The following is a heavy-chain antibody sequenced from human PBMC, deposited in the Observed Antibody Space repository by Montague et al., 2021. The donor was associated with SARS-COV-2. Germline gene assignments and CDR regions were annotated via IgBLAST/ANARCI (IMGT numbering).Heavy chain of an antibody. V-gene: IGHV4-39*01. CDR2: IYYSGST. CDR1: GGSISSRSYY. Sequence: SETLSLTCTVSGGSISSRSYYWGWIRQPPGKGLEWIGSIYYSGSTYYXXXLESRVTISVDTSKNQFSLKLRSVTAADTAVYYCARHERQWLRLYPYYFDYSGQGTLVTVSS. D-gene: IGHD5-12*01. CDR3: ARHERQWLRLYPYYFDY. J-gene: IGHJ4*02.